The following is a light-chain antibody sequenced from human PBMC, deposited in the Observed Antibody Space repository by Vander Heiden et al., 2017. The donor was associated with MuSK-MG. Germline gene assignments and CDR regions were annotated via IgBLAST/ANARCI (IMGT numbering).Light chain of an antibody. CDR1: QSISRW. CDR2: KES. V-gene: IGKV1-5*03. CDR3: QQYTYPWT. Sequence: IQMPQSPSPLSASVGDRVTITCRASQSISRWLAWYQQKPGKAPKLLIFKESTLESGVPSRFSGSGSGTEFTLTISSLQPDDFATYYCQQYTYPWTFGQGTKVEIK. J-gene: IGKJ1*01.